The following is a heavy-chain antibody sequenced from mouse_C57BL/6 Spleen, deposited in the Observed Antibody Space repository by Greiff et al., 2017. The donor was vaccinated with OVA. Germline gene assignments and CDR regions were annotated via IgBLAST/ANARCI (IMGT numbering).Heavy chain of an antibody. D-gene: IGHD1-1*01. CDR3: ARVYGSSSWYFDV. J-gene: IGHJ1*03. CDR2: ISYDGSN. CDR1: GYSITSGYY. V-gene: IGHV3-6*01. Sequence: VQLKESGPGLVKPSQSLSLTCSVTGYSITSGYYWNWIRQFPGNKLEWMGYISYDGSNNYNPSLKNRISITRDTSKNQFFLKLNSVTTEDTATYYCARVYGSSSWYFDVWGTGTTVTVSS.